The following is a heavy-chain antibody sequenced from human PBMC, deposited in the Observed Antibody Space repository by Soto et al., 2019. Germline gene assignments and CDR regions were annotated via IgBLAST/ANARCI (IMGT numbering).Heavy chain of an antibody. V-gene: IGHV3-23*01. CDR2: SSATGAGT. D-gene: IGHD1-7*01. CDR1: GFTFSSYG. J-gene: IGHJ4*02. CDR3: AKDRREGGNYGFYSDF. Sequence: EVQLLESGGGLVQPGGSLRLSCAASGFTFSSYGMTWVRQAPGKGLEWVSFSSATGAGTYYADSVKGRFTISRDNSKNTLYLQMTSLRADDTAVDYCAKDRREGGNYGFYSDFWGQGALVIVSS.